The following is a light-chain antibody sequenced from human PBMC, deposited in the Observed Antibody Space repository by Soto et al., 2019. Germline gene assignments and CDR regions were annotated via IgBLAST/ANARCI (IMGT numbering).Light chain of an antibody. J-gene: IGLJ2*01. Sequence: QSALTQPASVSGSPGQSITISCTGTSTNVGSGKLVSWYQQHPGKAPKLMIYEGSKRPSGVSDRFSGSKSGNTASLTISGLQAGDEADYYCCSYAGSDTYVLFGGGTKVTVL. V-gene: IGLV2-23*01. CDR3: CSYAGSDTYVL. CDR1: STNVGSGKL. CDR2: EGS.